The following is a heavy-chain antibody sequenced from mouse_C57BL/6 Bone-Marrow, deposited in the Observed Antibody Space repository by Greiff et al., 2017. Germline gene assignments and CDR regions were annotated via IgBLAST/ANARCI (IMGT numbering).Heavy chain of an antibody. J-gene: IGHJ3*01. V-gene: IGHV3-6*01. CDR3: ARRGLRSFAY. CDR1: GYSITSGYY. CDR2: ISYDGSN. D-gene: IGHD1-1*01. Sequence: EVKLVESGPGLVKPSQSLSLTCSVTGYSITSGYYWNWIRQFPGNKLEWMGYISYDGSNNYNPSLKNRISITRDTSKNQFFLKLNSVTTEDTATYYCARRGLRSFAYWGQGTLVTVSA.